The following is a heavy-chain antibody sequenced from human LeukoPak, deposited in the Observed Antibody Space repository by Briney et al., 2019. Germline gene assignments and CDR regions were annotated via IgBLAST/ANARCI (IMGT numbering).Heavy chain of an antibody. J-gene: IGHJ4*02. CDR3: ARPYCSGGSCYYGYFDY. V-gene: IGHV3-30*02. CDR2: ILYDGSNK. D-gene: IGHD2-15*01. CDR1: GFTFSSYG. Sequence: PGGSLRLSCAASGFTFSSYGIHWVRQAPGKGLEWVAFILYDGSNKFYADSVKGRFTISKDNSKNTLYLQMNSLRAEDTAVYYCARPYCSGGSCYYGYFDYWGQGTLVTVSS.